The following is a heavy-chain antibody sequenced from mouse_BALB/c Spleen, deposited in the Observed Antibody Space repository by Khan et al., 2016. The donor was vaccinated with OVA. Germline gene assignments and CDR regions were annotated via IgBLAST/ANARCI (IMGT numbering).Heavy chain of an antibody. J-gene: IGHJ3*01. CDR3: VRDGSDHRNDGWFAY. V-gene: IGHV1-4*01. Sequence: VQLQQSGAELARPGASVKMSCKASGYTFTSYTIHWIKKRPGQGLEWIGYINPSNGNTNYNQKFKDKATLTTDKSSNTAYLHLSSLTSDDSAVYNCVRDGSDHRNDGWFAYWGQGTLVTVSA. CDR2: INPSNGNT. CDR1: GYTFTSYT. D-gene: IGHD2-14*01.